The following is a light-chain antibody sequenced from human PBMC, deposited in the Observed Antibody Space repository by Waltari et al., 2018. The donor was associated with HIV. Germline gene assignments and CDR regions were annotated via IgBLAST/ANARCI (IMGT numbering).Light chain of an antibody. CDR1: TSDFGRYNS. V-gene: IGLV2-14*03. CDR2: EVT. J-gene: IGLJ3*02. CDR3: STHTTTDTLM. Sequence: QSALTQPASVSGSPGQSVTISCTATTSDFGRYNSVSWYQQHPGNVPKVIIYEVTSRPSGVPHRFSGSRSGNTASLTISGLQAEDEAVYYCSTHTTTDTLMFGGGTKLTV.